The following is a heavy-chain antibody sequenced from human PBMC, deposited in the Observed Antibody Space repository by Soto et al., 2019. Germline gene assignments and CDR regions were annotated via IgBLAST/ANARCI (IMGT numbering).Heavy chain of an antibody. CDR1: GFRFSSYG. Sequence: EVQLLESGGGLVQPGGSLRLSCAASGFRFSSYGMNWVRQAPGKGLEWVSGISGVGGSTNYADSVKGRFSISRDNSKNTLYLQINSLRAEDTAVYYCAMESLWSGYPLEFWGQGTLVTVSS. CDR3: AMESLWSGYPLEF. V-gene: IGHV3-23*01. J-gene: IGHJ4*02. D-gene: IGHD3-3*01. CDR2: ISGVGGST.